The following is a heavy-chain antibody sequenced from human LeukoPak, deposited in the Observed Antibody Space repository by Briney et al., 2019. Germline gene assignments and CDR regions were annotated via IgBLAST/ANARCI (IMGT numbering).Heavy chain of an antibody. V-gene: IGHV4-59*01. CDR2: ICYTGLT. CDR1: GGSISGFY. CDR3: GRWNEGWDH. Sequence: SETLSLTCTVSGGSISGFYWDWIRQPPGKGLEWLGYICYTGLTNYNPSLGTRITMSVDTSKNQFSLKLSSVTAADTAVYYCGRWNEGWDHLGQGTLVTVSS. J-gene: IGHJ4*02. D-gene: IGHD1-1*01.